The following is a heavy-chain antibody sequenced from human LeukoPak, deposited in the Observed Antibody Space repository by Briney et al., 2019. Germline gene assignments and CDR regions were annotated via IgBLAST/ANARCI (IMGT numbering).Heavy chain of an antibody. CDR3: ATLSSGWYYFDY. D-gene: IGHD6-19*01. Sequence: ASVTVSCTVSGYTLTELSMHWVRQAPGKGLEWMGGFDPEDGETIYAQKFQGRVTMTEDTSTDTAYMELSSLRSEDTAVYYCATLSSGWYYFDYWGQGTLVTVSS. CDR2: FDPEDGET. J-gene: IGHJ4*02. CDR1: GYTLTELS. V-gene: IGHV1-24*01.